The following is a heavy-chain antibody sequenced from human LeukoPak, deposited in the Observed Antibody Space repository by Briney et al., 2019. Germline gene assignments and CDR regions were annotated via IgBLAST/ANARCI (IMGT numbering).Heavy chain of an antibody. CDR3: AKDFGYSYGLCFDY. Sequence: GRSLRLSCAASGFTFSSYAMHWVRQAPGKGLEWVAVISYDGSNKYYADSVKGRFTISRDNSKNTLYLQMNSLRAEDTAVYYCAKDFGYSYGLCFDYWGQGTLVTVSS. CDR1: GFTFSSYA. D-gene: IGHD5-18*01. CDR2: ISYDGSNK. J-gene: IGHJ4*02. V-gene: IGHV3-30*04.